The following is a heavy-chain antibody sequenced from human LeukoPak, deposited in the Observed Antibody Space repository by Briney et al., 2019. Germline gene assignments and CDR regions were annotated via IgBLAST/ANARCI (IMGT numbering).Heavy chain of an antibody. Sequence: PSETLSLTCTVSGGSMSSYYWLWIRQPAGKGLEWIGRNYTSGSANYNPSLKSRVTMSFHTSKNQFSLKLSSVTAADTAVYYCARTESSGYYDDAFDIWGQGTMVTVSS. CDR1: GGSMSSYY. J-gene: IGHJ3*02. V-gene: IGHV4-4*07. CDR3: ARTESSGYYDDAFDI. D-gene: IGHD3-22*01. CDR2: NYTSGSA.